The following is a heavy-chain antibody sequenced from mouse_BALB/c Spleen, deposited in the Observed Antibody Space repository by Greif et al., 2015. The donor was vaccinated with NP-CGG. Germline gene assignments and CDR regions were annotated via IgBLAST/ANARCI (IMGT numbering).Heavy chain of an antibody. V-gene: IGHV5-6-5*01. D-gene: IGHD1-1*01. CDR2: ISSGGST. J-gene: IGHJ4*01. CDR3: ARGGLPNYYGSSSGAMDY. CDR1: GFTFSSYA. Sequence: EVQGVESGGGLVKPGGSLKLSCAASGFTFSSYAMSWVRQTPEKRLEWVASISSGGSTYYPDSVKGRFTISRDNARNILYLQMSSLRSEDTAMYYCARGGLPNYYGSSSGAMDYWGQGTSVTVSS.